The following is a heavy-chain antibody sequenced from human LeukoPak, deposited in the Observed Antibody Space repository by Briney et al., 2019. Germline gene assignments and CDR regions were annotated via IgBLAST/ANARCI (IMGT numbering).Heavy chain of an antibody. CDR3: AKEGTASKPSDLDY. D-gene: IGHD1/OR15-1a*01. CDR2: IRFDGSSK. J-gene: IGHJ4*02. V-gene: IGHV3-30*02. Sequence: PGGSLRLSCAASGFTFSSYGMHWVRQAPGKGLEWVAFIRFDGSSKYYTDSVKGRFTISRDNSRNTLYLQMNSLRAEDTAVYYCAKEGTASKPSDLDYWGQGTLVTVSS. CDR1: GFTFSSYG.